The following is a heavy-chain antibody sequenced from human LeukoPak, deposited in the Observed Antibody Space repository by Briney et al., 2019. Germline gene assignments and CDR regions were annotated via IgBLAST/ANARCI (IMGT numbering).Heavy chain of an antibody. CDR2: ISYDGSNK. CDR1: GFTFGSYA. J-gene: IGHJ4*02. CDR3: AKVGNNWDFDY. Sequence: PGGSLRHSCAASGFTFGSYAMHWVRQAPGKGLEWVALISYDGSNKYYADSVKGRFIISRDNSKNTLYLQMNSLRAEDTAVYYCAKVGNNWDFDYWGQGTLVTVSS. D-gene: IGHD1-1*01. V-gene: IGHV3-30*18.